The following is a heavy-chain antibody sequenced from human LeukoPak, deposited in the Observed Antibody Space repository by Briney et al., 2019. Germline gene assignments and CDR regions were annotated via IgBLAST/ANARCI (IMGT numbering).Heavy chain of an antibody. CDR2: IYPGDSDT. V-gene: IGHV5-51*01. J-gene: IGHJ5*02. D-gene: IGHD2-2*01. Sequence: GESLKISCKGSGYSFTSYWIGWVRQMPGKGLEMMGIIYPGDSDTRYSPSFQGQVTVSADKSVSTAYLQWSSLKATETAMYYCPRGGYCSSTSCYEENWFDPWGQGTLVTVSS. CDR1: GYSFTSYW. CDR3: PRGGYCSSTSCYEENWFDP.